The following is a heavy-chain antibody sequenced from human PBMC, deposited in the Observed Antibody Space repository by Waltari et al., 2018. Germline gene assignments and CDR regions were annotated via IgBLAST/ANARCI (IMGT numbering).Heavy chain of an antibody. CDR2: IYSRGFP. D-gene: IGHD5-18*01. CDR1: GVSITASKYY. CDR3: ARSDGYDRKYYFDY. Sequence: HLQESGPGLVRPSETLSLTCNVSGVSITASKYYWGWIRLPPGKGPEWIGSIYSRGFPYVNPSLKSRVTILIDSSENQFSLKLTSMRAADTAVYFCARSDGYDRKYYFDYWGQGTLVTVSS. J-gene: IGHJ4*02. V-gene: IGHV4-39*07.